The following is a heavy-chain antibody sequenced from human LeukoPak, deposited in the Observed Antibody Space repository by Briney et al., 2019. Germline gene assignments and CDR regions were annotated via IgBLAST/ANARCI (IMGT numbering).Heavy chain of an antibody. CDR3: ARRRGWEPSDDAFDI. CDR2: ICPGDSDT. J-gene: IGHJ3*02. D-gene: IGHD1-26*01. Sequence: GESLKISCKAAGCSFTGYWIGWVRQMLGKGLEGMGMICPGDSDTRYSPSFQGQVTISADKSISTAYLQWSSLKASDTAMYYCARRRGWEPSDDAFDIWGQGTMVTVSS. CDR1: GCSFTGYW. V-gene: IGHV5-51*01.